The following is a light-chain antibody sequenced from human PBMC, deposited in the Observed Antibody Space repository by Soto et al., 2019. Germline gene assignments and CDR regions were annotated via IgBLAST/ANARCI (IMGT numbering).Light chain of an antibody. J-gene: IGLJ1*01. CDR1: SSDVGRYNF. CDR3: CSYADTFYV. Sequence: QSALTQPRSVSGSPGQSVTISCTGTSSDVGRYNFVSWYQQHPGKAPRLIIYGVSKRSSGVPDRFSGSKSGNTASLTISGLQAEDEADYYCCSYADTFYVFGTGTKLTVL. CDR2: GVS. V-gene: IGLV2-11*01.